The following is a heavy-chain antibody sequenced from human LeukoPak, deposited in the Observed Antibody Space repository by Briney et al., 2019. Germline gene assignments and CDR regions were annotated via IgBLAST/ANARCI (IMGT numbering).Heavy chain of an antibody. V-gene: IGHV4-61*02. CDR1: GDSISGVSSY. Sequence: SETLSLTCTVSGDSISGVSSYWSWIRQPGGKALEWIGRIYSSGNTNYNPSLKSRVTMSLDTSKNQFSLKLTSVTAADTAVYYCARENIELVPAAVDGWFDPWGQGTLVTVSS. J-gene: IGHJ5*02. D-gene: IGHD2-2*01. CDR2: IYSSGNT. CDR3: ARENIELVPAAVDGWFDP.